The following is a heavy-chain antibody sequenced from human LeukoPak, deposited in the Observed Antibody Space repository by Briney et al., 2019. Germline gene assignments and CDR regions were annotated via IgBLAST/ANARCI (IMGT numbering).Heavy chain of an antibody. J-gene: IGHJ4*02. CDR3: ARVPAQDDQTFDY. CDR1: GGSFSGYY. V-gene: IGHV4-34*01. CDR2: INHSGST. D-gene: IGHD1-1*01. Sequence: PSETLSLTCAVYGGSFSGYYWSWIRQPPGKGLEWIGEINHSGSTNYTPSLKSRVTISVDTSKNQFSLKLSSVTAADTAVYYCARVPAQDDQTFDYWGQGTLVTVSS.